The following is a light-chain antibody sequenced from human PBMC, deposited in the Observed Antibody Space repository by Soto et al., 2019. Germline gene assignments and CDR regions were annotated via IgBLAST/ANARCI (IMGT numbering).Light chain of an antibody. Sequence: EIVMTQSPATLSVSPGERATLSCRATQSVSTNLAWYQQKPGQAPRLLIFGASTRATDVPARFSGSGSGTEFTLTISTLQSEDFALYYCLQHNSCPLTFGQGTRLEV. J-gene: IGKJ1*01. V-gene: IGKV3-15*01. CDR3: LQHNSCPLT. CDR1: QSVSTN. CDR2: GAS.